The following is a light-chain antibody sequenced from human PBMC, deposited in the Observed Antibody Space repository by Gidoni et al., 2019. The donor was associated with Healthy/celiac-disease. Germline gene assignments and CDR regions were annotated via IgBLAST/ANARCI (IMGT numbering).Light chain of an antibody. Sequence: DIVLTQSPGTLSLSPGERATLSCRASQSVSSSYLAWYQQKPGQAPRLLIYGASSRATGIPDRFSGRGSGTDFTLTISRLEPEDFAVYYCQQYGSSRTFGQXTKVEIK. CDR3: QQYGSSRT. V-gene: IGKV3-20*01. CDR1: QSVSSSY. CDR2: GAS. J-gene: IGKJ1*01.